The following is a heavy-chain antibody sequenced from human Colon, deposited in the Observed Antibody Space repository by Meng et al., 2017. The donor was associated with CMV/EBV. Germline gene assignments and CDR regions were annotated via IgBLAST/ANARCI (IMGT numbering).Heavy chain of an antibody. Sequence: FTSYYKHWVGQAPGQGLEWMGIIDPSGGSTSYEQKFQGRVTMTRDTSTSTVYMELSSLRSEDTAVYYCARGRDWGSGRTGSSSIPFDYWGQGTLVTVSS. CDR3: ARGRDWGSGRTGSSSIPFDY. V-gene: IGHV1-46*01. J-gene: IGHJ4*02. CDR2: IDPSGGST. D-gene: IGHD6-6*01. CDR1: FTSYY.